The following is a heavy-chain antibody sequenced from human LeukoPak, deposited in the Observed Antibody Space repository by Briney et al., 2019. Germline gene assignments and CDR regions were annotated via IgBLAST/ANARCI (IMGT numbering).Heavy chain of an antibody. CDR2: VYYSGST. CDR1: GGSISTYY. J-gene: IGHJ4*02. V-gene: IGHV4-59*01. CDR3: ATTNRDNFGGYFFDY. D-gene: IGHD4-23*01. Sequence: SETLSLTCTVSGGSISTYYWSWIRRPPGKGLEWIGYVYYSGSTDYNPSLNSRVTISVDTSKKQFSLKLSSVTAADTAVYYCATTNRDNFGGYFFDYWGQGTLVTVSS.